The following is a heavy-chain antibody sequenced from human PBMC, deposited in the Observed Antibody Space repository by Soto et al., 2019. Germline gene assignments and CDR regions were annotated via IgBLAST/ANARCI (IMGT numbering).Heavy chain of an antibody. CDR3: GRVSGPMLVGY. D-gene: IGHD3-22*01. J-gene: IGHJ4*02. CDR1: GGSISSGGYY. CDR2: IYYSGST. Sequence: QVQLQESGPGLVKPSQTLSLTCTVSGGSISSGGYYWSWIRQHPGKGLEWIGYIYYSGSTCYNPSCTSRVTISVEPSKSQCSLKLSSLTAADTAVYYCGRVSGPMLVGYWGQGPLAT. V-gene: IGHV4-31*03.